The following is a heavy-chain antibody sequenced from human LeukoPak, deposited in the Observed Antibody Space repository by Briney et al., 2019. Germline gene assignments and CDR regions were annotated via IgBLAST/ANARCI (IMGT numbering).Heavy chain of an antibody. D-gene: IGHD3-10*01. J-gene: IGHJ6*02. V-gene: IGHV3-30*18. CDR1: GFTFSSYG. CDR2: ISYDGSNT. Sequence: GGSLRLSCAASGFTFSSYGMHWVRQAPGKGLEWAAAISYDGSNTYYADSVKGRFTISRDKSKNTLYLRMNSLRAEDTSVYYCANPPMGGYYYYGMDVWGQGTTVTVSS. CDR3: ANPPMGGYYYYGMDV.